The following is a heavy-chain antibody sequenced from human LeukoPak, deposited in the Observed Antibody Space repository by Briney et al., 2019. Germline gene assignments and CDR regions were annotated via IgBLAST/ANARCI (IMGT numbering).Heavy chain of an antibody. CDR2: ISYDGSNK. J-gene: IGHJ4*02. CDR1: GFTFSSYA. V-gene: IGHV3-30*04. D-gene: IGHD3-10*01. CDR3: ASTYYYGSGSYYNSDY. Sequence: PGGSLRLSCAASGFTFSSYAMHWVRQAPGKGLEWVAVISYDGSNKYYADSVKGRFTISRDNSKNTLYLQINSLRAEDTAVYYCASTYYYGSGSYYNSDYWGQGTLVTVSS.